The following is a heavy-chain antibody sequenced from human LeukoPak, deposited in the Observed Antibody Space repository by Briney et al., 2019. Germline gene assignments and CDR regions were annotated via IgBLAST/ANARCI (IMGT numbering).Heavy chain of an antibody. D-gene: IGHD3-3*01. CDR1: GGSISSYY. CDR3: ARDLTASPYYDFWSGTKAGY. CDR2: ICTSGST. V-gene: IGHV4-4*07. J-gene: IGHJ4*02. Sequence: SETLSLTCTVSGGSISSYYWSWIRQPAGKGLEWIGRICTSGSTNYNPSLKSRVTMSVDTSKNQFSLKLSSVTAADTAVYYCARDLTASPYYDFWSGTKAGYWGQGTLVTVSS.